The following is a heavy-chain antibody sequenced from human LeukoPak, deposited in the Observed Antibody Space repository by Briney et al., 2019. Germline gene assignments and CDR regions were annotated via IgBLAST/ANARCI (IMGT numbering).Heavy chain of an antibody. J-gene: IGHJ5*02. CDR3: ARDRRITMIVSWFDP. CDR1: GYTFTGYY. CDR2: INPNSGGT. V-gene: IGHV1-2*06. Sequence: ASVKVSCMASGYTFTGYYMHWVRQAPGQGLEWMGRINPNSGGTNYAQKFQGRVTMTRDTSISTAYMELSRLRSDDTAVYYCARDRRITMIVSWFDPWGQGTLVTVSS. D-gene: IGHD3-22*01.